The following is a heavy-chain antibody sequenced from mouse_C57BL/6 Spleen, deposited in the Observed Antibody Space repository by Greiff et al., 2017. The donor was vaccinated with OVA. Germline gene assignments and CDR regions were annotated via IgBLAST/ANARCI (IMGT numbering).Heavy chain of an antibody. CDR2: IYPGDGDT. D-gene: IGHD2-3*01. CDR1: GYAFSSSW. V-gene: IGHV1-82*01. CDR3: ARSEDGYSYAMDY. Sequence: VQRVESGPELVKPGASVKISCKASGYAFSSSWMNWVKQRPGKGLEWIGRIYPGDGDTNYNGKFKGKATLTADKSSSTAYMQLSSLTSEDSAVYFCARSEDGYSYAMDYWGQGTSVTVSS. J-gene: IGHJ4*01.